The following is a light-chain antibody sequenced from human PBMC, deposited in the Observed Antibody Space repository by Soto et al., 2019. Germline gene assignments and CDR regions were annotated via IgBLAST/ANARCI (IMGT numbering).Light chain of an antibody. V-gene: IGKV3-20*01. CDR2: GAS. J-gene: IGKJ2*01. CDR3: QQYGTSPYT. CDR1: QSVNSRY. Sequence: VFKQSPGTLSLSPEERATLYCRASQSVNSRYLAWYQQKPGQAPRLLIYGASSRATGIPDRFSATGSGTDFTLTISRLEPEDFAVYSCQQYGTSPYTFGLGTKVDI.